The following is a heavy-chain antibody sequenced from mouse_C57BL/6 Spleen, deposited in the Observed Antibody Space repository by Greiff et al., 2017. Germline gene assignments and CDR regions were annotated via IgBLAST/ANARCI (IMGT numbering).Heavy chain of an antibody. Sequence: VQPKQSGPELVKPGASVKMSCKASGYTFTDYNMHWVKQSHGKSLEWIGYINPNNGGTSYNQKFKGKATLTVNKSSSTAYMELRSLTSEDSAVYYCARWGTTVGSFDYWGQGTTLTVSS. CDR3: ARWGTTVGSFDY. CDR2: INPNNGGT. D-gene: IGHD1-1*01. V-gene: IGHV1-22*01. CDR1: GYTFTDYN. J-gene: IGHJ2*01.